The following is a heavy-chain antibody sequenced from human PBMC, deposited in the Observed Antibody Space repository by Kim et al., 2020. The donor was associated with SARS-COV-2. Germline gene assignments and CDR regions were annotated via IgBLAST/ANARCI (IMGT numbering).Heavy chain of an antibody. CDR3: ARVTDGMDV. Sequence: NKNYAQKLRGRVTMTTDPSTSPAYMELRSLRSDDTVVYYCARVTDGMDVWGQGTTVTVSS. J-gene: IGHJ6*02. V-gene: IGHV1-18*01. D-gene: IGHD3-16*01. CDR2: NK.